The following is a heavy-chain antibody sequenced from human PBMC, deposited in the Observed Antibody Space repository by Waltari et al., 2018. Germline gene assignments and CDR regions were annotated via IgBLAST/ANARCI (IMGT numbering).Heavy chain of an antibody. CDR3: VAARGAHDAFDI. D-gene: IGHD6-6*01. Sequence: QVQLVQSGAEVKKPGSSVKVSCKASGGTFSSSAISWVRQAPGQGLEWMGGIIPIFGTANYAQKFQGRVTITTDESTSTAYMELSSLRSEDTAVYYCVAARGAHDAFDIWGQGTMVTVSS. CDR1: GGTFSSSA. CDR2: IIPIFGTA. J-gene: IGHJ3*02. V-gene: IGHV1-69*05.